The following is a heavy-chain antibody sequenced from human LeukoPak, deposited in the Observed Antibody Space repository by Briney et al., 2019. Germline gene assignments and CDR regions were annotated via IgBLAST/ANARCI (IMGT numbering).Heavy chain of an antibody. Sequence: GGSLRLSCTASGFTFGDYAMSWFRQAPGKGLEWVGFIRSKAYGGTTEYDASVKGRFTISRDDSKSIAYLQMNSLKTEDTAVYYCTRANYGDYGLNWFDPWGQGTLVTVSS. D-gene: IGHD4-17*01. CDR2: IRSKAYGGTT. CDR3: TRANYGDYGLNWFDP. CDR1: GFTFGDYA. V-gene: IGHV3-49*03. J-gene: IGHJ5*02.